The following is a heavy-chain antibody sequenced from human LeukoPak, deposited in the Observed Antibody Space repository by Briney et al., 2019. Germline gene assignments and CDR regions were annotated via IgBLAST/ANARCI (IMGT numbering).Heavy chain of an antibody. V-gene: IGHV3-30*02. CDR1: GFTVSSNY. CDR3: ARGGKIALAGTRSPQYFQH. Sequence: GGSLRLSCAASGFTVSSNYMSWVRQAPGKGLEWVAFIRYDGSNKYYADSVKGRFTISRDNSKNMLYLQMNSLRPEDTAVYYCARGGKIALAGTRSPQYFQHWGQGTLVTVSS. D-gene: IGHD6-19*01. CDR2: IRYDGSNK. J-gene: IGHJ1*01.